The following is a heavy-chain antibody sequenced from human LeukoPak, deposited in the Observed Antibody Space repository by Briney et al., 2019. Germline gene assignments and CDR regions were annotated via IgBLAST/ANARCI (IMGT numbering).Heavy chain of an antibody. D-gene: IGHD2-2*01. Sequence: GGSLRLSCAASGFTFSSYWMSWVRQAPGEGLGWVGNIKGDGSDKYYVDSVKGRFTISRDNAKNSLYLQMNSLRAEDTAVYYCARDPAAWDYWGQGTLVTVSS. CDR2: IKGDGSDK. CDR1: GFTFSSYW. J-gene: IGHJ4*02. CDR3: ARDPAAWDY. V-gene: IGHV3-7*01.